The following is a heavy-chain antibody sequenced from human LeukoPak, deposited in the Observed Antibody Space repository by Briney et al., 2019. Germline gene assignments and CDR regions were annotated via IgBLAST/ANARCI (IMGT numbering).Heavy chain of an antibody. CDR2: LSYDGSNN. Sequence: PGRSLRLSCAASGFTFSGYGIHWVRQAPGKGLEWVAFLSYDGSNNFYADSVKGRFTISRDNSETTLYLQMNSLRAEDTAVYYCARALYNNSWYYFDYWGQGTLVTVSS. CDR1: GFTFSGYG. J-gene: IGHJ4*02. CDR3: ARALYNNSWYYFDY. D-gene: IGHD6-19*01. V-gene: IGHV3-33*01.